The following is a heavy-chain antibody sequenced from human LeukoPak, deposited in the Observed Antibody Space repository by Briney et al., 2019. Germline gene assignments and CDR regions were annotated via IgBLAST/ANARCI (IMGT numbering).Heavy chain of an antibody. CDR2: ISDSGAGT. CDR1: GFSFSISA. V-gene: IGHV3-23*01. D-gene: IGHD2-15*01. CDR3: ARSGSGAWIDY. Sequence: PGGSLRLSCAASGFSFSISAMSWVRQAPGKGLEWVSAISDSGAGTYYADSVKGRFTISRDNSKDALYLQMNSLRAEDTAVYYCARSGSGAWIDYWGQGTLVTVSS. J-gene: IGHJ4*02.